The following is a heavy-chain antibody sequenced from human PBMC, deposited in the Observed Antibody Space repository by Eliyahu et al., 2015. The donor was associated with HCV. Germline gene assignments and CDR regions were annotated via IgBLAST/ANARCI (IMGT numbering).Heavy chain of an antibody. CDR1: GFTXSSCG. J-gene: IGHJ5*02. D-gene: IGHD1-20*01. CDR3: AKDDNWSGDGGRRFDP. Sequence: QVQLVESGGGVVQPXRSLXLSCAAXGFTXSSCGMHWVRQAPGKGLEWXAVISYDGSNKYYADSVKGRFTISRDNSKNTLYLQMNSLRAEDTAVYYCAKDDNWSGDGGRRFDPWGQGTLVTVSS. V-gene: IGHV3-30*18. CDR2: ISYDGSNK.